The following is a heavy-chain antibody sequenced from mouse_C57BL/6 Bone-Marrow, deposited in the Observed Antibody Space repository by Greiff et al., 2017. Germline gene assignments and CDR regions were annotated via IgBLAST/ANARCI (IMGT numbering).Heavy chain of an antibody. CDR3: ARRGVVATGAMDY. D-gene: IGHD1-1*01. CDR2: INPNNGGT. V-gene: IGHV1-18*01. J-gene: IGHJ4*01. CDR1: GYTFTDYN. Sequence: VQLKQSGPELVKPGASVKIPCKASGYTFTDYNMDWVKQSHGKSLEWIGDINPNNGGTIYNQKFKGKATLTVDKSSSTAYMELRSLTSEDTAVYYCARRGVVATGAMDYWGQGTSVTVSS.